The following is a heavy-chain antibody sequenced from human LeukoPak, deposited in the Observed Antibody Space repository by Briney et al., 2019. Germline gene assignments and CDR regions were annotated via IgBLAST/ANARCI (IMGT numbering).Heavy chain of an antibody. J-gene: IGHJ4*02. D-gene: IGHD3-10*01. V-gene: IGHV1-69*05. CDR1: GGTFSSYA. CDR2: IIPIFGTA. CDR3: ARDGYYGSGSYYNVAYY. Sequence: GASVKVSCKASGGTFSSYAISWVRQAPRQGLEWMGGIIPIFGTANYAQKFQGRVTITTDESTSTAYMELSSLRSEDTAVYYCARDGYYGSGSYYNVAYYWGQGTLVTVSS.